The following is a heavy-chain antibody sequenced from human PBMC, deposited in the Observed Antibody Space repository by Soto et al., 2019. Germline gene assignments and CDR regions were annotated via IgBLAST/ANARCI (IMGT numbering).Heavy chain of an antibody. CDR1: GDSISSGDNY. Sequence: SENLSLTCTASGDSISSGDNYWSWVRQPPGKGLEWIGYIFYSGSTSYNPSLQSRVTILVDKSKNQFSLKLSSVTAADTAVYYCARGRYNRYYFDYWGQGTQVTVSS. D-gene: IGHD2-2*02. V-gene: IGHV4-30-4*01. J-gene: IGHJ4*02. CDR2: IFYSGST. CDR3: ARGRYNRYYFDY.